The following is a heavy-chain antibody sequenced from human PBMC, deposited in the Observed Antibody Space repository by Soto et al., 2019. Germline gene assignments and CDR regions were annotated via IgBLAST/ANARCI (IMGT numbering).Heavy chain of an antibody. J-gene: IGHJ5*02. D-gene: IGHD3-22*01. Sequence: ASVKVSCKASGGTFSSYAISWVRQAPGQGLEWMGGIIPIFGTANYAQKFQGRVTITADESTSTAYMELSSLRSEDTAVYYCARDHRPNYYDSISPANWFDPWGQGTLVTVSS. CDR1: GGTFSSYA. CDR3: ARDHRPNYYDSISPANWFDP. V-gene: IGHV1-69*13. CDR2: IIPIFGTA.